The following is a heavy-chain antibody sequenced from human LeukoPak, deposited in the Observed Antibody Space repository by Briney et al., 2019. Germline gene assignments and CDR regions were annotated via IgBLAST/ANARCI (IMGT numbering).Heavy chain of an antibody. Sequence: PSETLSLTCAVSGYSISSGYYWGWIRQPPGKGLEWIGSIYHSGSNYYNPSLKSRVTISVDTSKNQFSLKLSSVTAADTAVYYCARGVVVVPAAYPWFDPWGQGTLVTVSS. CDR1: GYSISSGYY. D-gene: IGHD2-2*01. CDR2: IYHSGSN. CDR3: ARGVVVVPAAYPWFDP. J-gene: IGHJ5*02. V-gene: IGHV4-38-2*01.